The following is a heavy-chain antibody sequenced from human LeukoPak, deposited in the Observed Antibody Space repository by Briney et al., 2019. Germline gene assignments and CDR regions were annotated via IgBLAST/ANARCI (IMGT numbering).Heavy chain of an antibody. Sequence: TLSLTCTVSGGSISSGSYYWSWIRQPAGKGLGWIGRIYTSGSTNYNPSLKSRVTISVDTSKNQFSLKLSSVTAADTAVYYCARDGWFGELTSWGQGTLVTVSS. V-gene: IGHV4-61*02. CDR2: IYTSGST. CDR1: GGSISSGSYY. J-gene: IGHJ5*02. CDR3: ARDGWFGELTS. D-gene: IGHD3-10*01.